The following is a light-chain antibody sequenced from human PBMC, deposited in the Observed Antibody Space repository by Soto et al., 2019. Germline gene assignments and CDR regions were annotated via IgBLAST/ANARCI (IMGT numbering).Light chain of an antibody. CDR1: NRDVGGYNY. CDR2: DVS. V-gene: IGLV2-14*01. J-gene: IGLJ2*01. CDR3: SSYTSSSLVV. Sequence: QSVLAQPSSGSWSPGQSITISCTGSNRDVGGYNYVSWYQQHPGKAPKLMIYDVSNRPSGVSNRFSGSKSGNTASLTISGLQAEDEADYYCSSYTSSSLVVFGGGTKVTVL.